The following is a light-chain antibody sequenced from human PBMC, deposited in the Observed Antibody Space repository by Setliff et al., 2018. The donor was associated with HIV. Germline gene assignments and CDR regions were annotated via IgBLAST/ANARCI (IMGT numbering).Light chain of an antibody. V-gene: IGLV1-40*01. CDR1: SSNVGAGYD. Sequence: QSVLTQPPSVSGAPGQRVTISCTGSSSNVGAGYDVHWYQQLPGTAPKILIYGNSNRPSGVPDRFSGSKSGTSASLAITGLQAEDEADYYCQSYDSSLSGSYVFGTGTKVT. CDR2: GNS. J-gene: IGLJ1*01. CDR3: QSYDSSLSGSYV.